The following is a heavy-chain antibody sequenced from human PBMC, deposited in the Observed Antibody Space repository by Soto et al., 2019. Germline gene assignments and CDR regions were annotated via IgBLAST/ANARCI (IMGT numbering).Heavy chain of an antibody. CDR3: ARGDVRVVASFDP. J-gene: IGHJ5*02. D-gene: IGHD2-15*01. CDR2: INPNSGGT. Sequence: SVKVSCKASVYTFTDYYIHWVRQAPGQGLEWMGWINPNSGGTNYAQKFQGRVTMTRDTSISTAYMELSRLISDDTAVYYCARGDVRVVASFDPWGQGALVTVSS. CDR1: VYTFTDYY. V-gene: IGHV1-2*02.